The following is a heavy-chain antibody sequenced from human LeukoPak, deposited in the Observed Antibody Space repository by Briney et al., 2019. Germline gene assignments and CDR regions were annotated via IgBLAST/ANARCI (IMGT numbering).Heavy chain of an antibody. Sequence: GGSLRLSCAASGFTFTDFAMNWVRQAPGKGLEWVSGIGGGGTNTDYADSVKGRFTISRDNSKSTLTLQMSSLRADVTAVYFCAKDARGYHRPIDHWGQGILVTVSS. CDR2: IGGGGTNT. D-gene: IGHD3-22*01. V-gene: IGHV3-23*01. J-gene: IGHJ4*02. CDR3: AKDARGYHRPIDH. CDR1: GFTFTDFA.